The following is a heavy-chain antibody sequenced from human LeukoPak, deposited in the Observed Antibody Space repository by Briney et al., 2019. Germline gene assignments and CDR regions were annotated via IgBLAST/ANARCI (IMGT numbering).Heavy chain of an antibody. CDR2: ISSSGSTI. Sequence: PGGSLRLSCAASGFTFSSYEMNWVRQAPGKGLEWVPYISSSGSTIYYADSVKGRFAISRDNAKNSLYLQMNSLRAEDTAVYYCAKGRSYYYDSSGYQNVLGYFDYWGQGTLVTVSS. CDR1: GFTFSSYE. J-gene: IGHJ4*02. V-gene: IGHV3-48*03. CDR3: AKGRSYYYDSSGYQNVLGYFDY. D-gene: IGHD3-22*01.